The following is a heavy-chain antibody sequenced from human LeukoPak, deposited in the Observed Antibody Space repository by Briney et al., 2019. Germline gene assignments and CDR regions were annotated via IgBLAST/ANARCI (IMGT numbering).Heavy chain of an antibody. CDR3: ARHALGGNGWYYFDY. CDR2: IDPRDSST. Sequence: GESLKISCKGSGYSFTDYWITWVRQMPGKGLEWMGRIDPRDSSTAYSPSFQGPVTISADTSITTAYLQWSSLQASDTAIYCCARHALGGNGWYYFDYWGQGSLVIVSS. D-gene: IGHD6-19*01. CDR1: GYSFTDYW. V-gene: IGHV5-10-1*01. J-gene: IGHJ4*02.